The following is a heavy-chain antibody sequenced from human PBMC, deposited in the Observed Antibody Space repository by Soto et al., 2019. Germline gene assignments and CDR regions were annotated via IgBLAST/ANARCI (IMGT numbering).Heavy chain of an antibody. Sequence: QVQLEQSGAEVKKPGASVKVSCKASGYTFTSYGISWVRQAPGQGLEWMGWISAYNGKTNYAQKLQGRVTMTTDTATSTAYMELRGLRSDDTDVYYCARLTMAQGALDIWGQGTMVTVSS. CDR2: ISAYNGKT. CDR3: ARLTMAQGALDI. CDR1: GYTFTSYG. J-gene: IGHJ3*02. D-gene: IGHD3-10*01. V-gene: IGHV1-18*01.